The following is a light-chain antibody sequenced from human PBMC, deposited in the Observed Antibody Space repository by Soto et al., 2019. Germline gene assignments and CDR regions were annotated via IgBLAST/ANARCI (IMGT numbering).Light chain of an antibody. J-gene: IGLJ1*01. CDR2: EVS. V-gene: IGLV2-8*01. CDR1: SSDVGGYNY. CDR3: SSYAGTHIV. Sequence: QSVLTQPPSASGSPGQSVTISCTGTSSDVGGYNYVSWYQQHPGRAPKIMNYEVSKRPSGIPDSFSGSKSGNTASLNVSGLQAEDEADYYCSSYAGTHIVFGIGTKVTVL.